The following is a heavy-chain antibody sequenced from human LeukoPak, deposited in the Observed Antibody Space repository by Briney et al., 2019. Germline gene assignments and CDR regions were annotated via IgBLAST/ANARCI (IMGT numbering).Heavy chain of an antibody. Sequence: APVKVSCKASGYTFTSYGISWVRQAPGQGLEWMGWISAYNGNTNYAQKLQGRVTMTTDTSTSTAYMELRSLRSDDTAVYYCAREAGGDIVVVPAAMGIDYWGQGTLVTVSS. CDR1: GYTFTSYG. CDR2: ISAYNGNT. D-gene: IGHD2-2*01. V-gene: IGHV1-18*01. CDR3: AREAGGDIVVVPAAMGIDY. J-gene: IGHJ4*02.